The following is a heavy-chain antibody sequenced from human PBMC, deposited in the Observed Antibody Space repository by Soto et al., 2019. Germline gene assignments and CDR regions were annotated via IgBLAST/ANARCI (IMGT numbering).Heavy chain of an antibody. CDR2: IYPSDSDT. Sequence: PGESLKFSCKGSGYNFAGYSIAWVRQMPGKGLELMGIIYPSDSDTRYRPSFQGQVTISADKSISSAYLQWSSLRASDTAMYYCARGGVSTRTFDYWGQGTPVTVSS. D-gene: IGHD3-3*01. CDR1: GYNFAGYS. V-gene: IGHV5-51*01. J-gene: IGHJ4*02. CDR3: ARGGVSTRTFDY.